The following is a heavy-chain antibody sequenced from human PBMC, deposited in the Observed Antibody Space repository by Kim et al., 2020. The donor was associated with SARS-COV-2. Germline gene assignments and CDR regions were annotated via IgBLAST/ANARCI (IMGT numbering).Heavy chain of an antibody. J-gene: IGHJ4*02. CDR1: GFTFDDYA. V-gene: IGHV3-9*01. CDR3: AKALKLYSSGPCFDY. Sequence: GGSLRLSCAASGFTFDDYAMHWVRQAPGKGLEWVSGISWNSGSIGYADSVKGRFTISRDNAKNSLYLQMNSLRAEDTALYYCAKALKLYSSGPCFDYWGQGTLVTISS. CDR2: ISWNSGSI. D-gene: IGHD6-19*01.